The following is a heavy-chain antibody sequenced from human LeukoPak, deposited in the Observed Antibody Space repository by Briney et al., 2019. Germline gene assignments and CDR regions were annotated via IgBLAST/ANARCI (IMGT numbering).Heavy chain of an antibody. D-gene: IGHD6-13*01. CDR2: ITITGSSP. J-gene: IGHJ4*02. CDR3: AKSSSSWSHYFNY. Sequence: GGSLRLSCAASGFTFSGYAMAWVRQAPGKGLEWVSSITITGSSPSYADSVKGRFTVSRDNSKNTLYLQMNSLQAEDTAVYFCAKSSSSWSHYFNYWGQGTLVAVSS. V-gene: IGHV3-23*01. CDR1: GFTFSGYA.